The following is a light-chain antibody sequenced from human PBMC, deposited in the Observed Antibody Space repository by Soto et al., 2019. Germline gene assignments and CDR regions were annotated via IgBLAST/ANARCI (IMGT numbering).Light chain of an antibody. CDR1: QSVSSY. V-gene: IGKV3-11*01. CDR3: QQRGSWPLT. J-gene: IGKJ4*01. CDR2: DAS. Sequence: EIVLTQSPATLSLSPGERATLSCRASQSVSSYLAWSQQKPGQAPRLLIYDASNRAPGIPARLSGSGSGTEFTPTISSLGPEDFAGYCCQQRGSWPLTFGGGTKVEI.